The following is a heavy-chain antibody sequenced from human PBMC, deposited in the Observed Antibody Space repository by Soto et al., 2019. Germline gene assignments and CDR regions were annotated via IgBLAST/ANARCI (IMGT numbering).Heavy chain of an antibody. V-gene: IGHV3-23*01. CDR1: GFTFSSYA. CDR2: ISGSGGST. D-gene: IGHD3-16*01. J-gene: IGHJ4*02. Sequence: GGSLRLSCAASGFTFSSYAMSWVRQAPGKGLEWVSAISGSGGSTYYADSVKGRFTISRDNSKNTLYLQMNSLRAGDTAVYYCASFHVYTAAIDYWGQGTLVTVSS. CDR3: ASFHVYTAAIDY.